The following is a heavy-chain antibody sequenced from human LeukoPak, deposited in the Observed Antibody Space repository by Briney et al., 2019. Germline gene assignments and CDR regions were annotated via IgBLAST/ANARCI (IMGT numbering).Heavy chain of an antibody. V-gene: IGHV4-39*07. CDR3: ARDHCSTSSCDWFDP. J-gene: IGHJ5*02. D-gene: IGHD2-2*01. Sequence: SETLSLTCTVSGGSISSSSYYWGWIRQPPGKGLEWIGSIYYSGSTYYNPSLKSRVTISVDRSKNQFSLKLSSVTAADTAVYYCARDHCSTSSCDWFDPWGQGTLVTVSS. CDR1: GGSISSSSYY. CDR2: IYYSGST.